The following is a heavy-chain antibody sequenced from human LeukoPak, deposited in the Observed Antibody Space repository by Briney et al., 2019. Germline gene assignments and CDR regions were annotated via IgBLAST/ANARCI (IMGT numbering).Heavy chain of an antibody. D-gene: IGHD3-10*01. J-gene: IGHJ4*02. V-gene: IGHV3-66*01. CDR3: ARGTVTMVDY. Sequence: GGSLRLSCAASGFTVSSNYMSWVRQAPGRGLEWVSVIYSGGSTYYADSVKGRFTISRDNSKNTLFLEMNSLRAGDTAVYYCARGTVTMVDYWGQGTLVTVSS. CDR1: GFTVSSNY. CDR2: IYSGGST.